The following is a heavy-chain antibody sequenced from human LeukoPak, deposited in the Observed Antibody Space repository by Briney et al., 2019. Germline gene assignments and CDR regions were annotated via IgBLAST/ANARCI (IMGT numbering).Heavy chain of an antibody. V-gene: IGHV3-15*01. Sequence: GGSLRLSCAASGLTFRNAWMSWVRQAPGKGLECVSRIKSKTDGGTIVYAAPVKGRFTISREDSKNTLTLQMNSLKAEDTAVYYCTTDPGDYEIYWGQGTLVTVSS. CDR3: TTDPGDYEIY. D-gene: IGHD4-17*01. CDR2: IKSKTDGGTI. J-gene: IGHJ4*02. CDR1: GLTFRNAW.